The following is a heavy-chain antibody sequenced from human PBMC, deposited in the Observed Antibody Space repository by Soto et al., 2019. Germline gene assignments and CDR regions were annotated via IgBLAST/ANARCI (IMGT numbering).Heavy chain of an antibody. V-gene: IGHV1-69*01. Sequence: QVHLMQSGAEVKKPGSSVTVSCKASGGTFSRYAIGWVRQVPGQGLEWMGGIIPMFGRPNYAQKFQDRVTITADASATIAYMELSSLRSEDTAVYYCARESSSPNYYYYGMDVWGQGTTVTVSS. CDR3: ARESSSPNYYYYGMDV. CDR1: GGTFSRYA. CDR2: IIPMFGRP. J-gene: IGHJ6*02. D-gene: IGHD6-6*01.